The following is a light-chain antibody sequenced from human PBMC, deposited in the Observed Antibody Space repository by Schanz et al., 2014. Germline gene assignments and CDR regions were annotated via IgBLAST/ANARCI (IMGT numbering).Light chain of an antibody. CDR3: ASYAGSNNWV. V-gene: IGLV2-11*01. J-gene: IGLJ3*02. Sequence: QSALTQPRSVSGSPGQSVTISCTGTSNDIGDYNYVSWYQQHPGKAPKVMIYDVNKRPSGVPDRFSGSKSGNTASLTVSGLQAEDEADYYCASYAGSNNWVFGGGTKVTVL. CDR2: DVN. CDR1: SNDIGDYNY.